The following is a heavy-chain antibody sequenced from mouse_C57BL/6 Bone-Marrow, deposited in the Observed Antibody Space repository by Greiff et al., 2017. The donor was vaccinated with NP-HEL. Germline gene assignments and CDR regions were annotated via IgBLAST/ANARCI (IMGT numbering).Heavy chain of an antibody. CDR1: GSTFTSYW. CDR3: ARKGFYAMDY. V-gene: IGHV1-69*01. J-gene: IGHJ4*01. CDR2: IDPSDSYT. Sequence: QVQLKQPGAELVMPGASVKLSCKASGSTFTSYWMPWVKQRPGQGLEWIGEIDPSDSYTNYNQKFKGKSTLTVDKSSSTAYMQLSSLTSEDSAVYYCARKGFYAMDYWGQGTSVTVSS.